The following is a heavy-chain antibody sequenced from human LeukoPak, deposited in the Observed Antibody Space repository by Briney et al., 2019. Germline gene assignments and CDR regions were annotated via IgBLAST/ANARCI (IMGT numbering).Heavy chain of an antibody. D-gene: IGHD5-12*01. J-gene: IGHJ5*02. CDR2: IYYSGST. CDR1: GGSISSGDYY. V-gene: IGHV4-30-4*01. Sequence: SETLSLTCTVSGGSISSGDYYWSWIRQPPGXGLEWIGYIYYSGSTYYNPSLKSRVTISVDTSKNQFSLKLSSVTAADTAVYYCATRYSGYDFANWFDPWGQGTLVTVSS. CDR3: ATRYSGYDFANWFDP.